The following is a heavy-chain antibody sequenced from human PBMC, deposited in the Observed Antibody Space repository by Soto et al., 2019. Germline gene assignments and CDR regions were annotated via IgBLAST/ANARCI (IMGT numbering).Heavy chain of an antibody. Sequence: PGGSLRLSCAASGINFNDYWMSWVRQAPGKGLEWVANIKEDGSSKYYVDSVKGRFTISRDNAKNSLYLQMNSLRAEDTALYYCASENWYASDHWGQGTPVTVSS. CDR3: ASENWYASDH. V-gene: IGHV3-7*03. CDR1: GINFNDYW. CDR2: IKEDGSSK. D-gene: IGHD1-1*01. J-gene: IGHJ4*02.